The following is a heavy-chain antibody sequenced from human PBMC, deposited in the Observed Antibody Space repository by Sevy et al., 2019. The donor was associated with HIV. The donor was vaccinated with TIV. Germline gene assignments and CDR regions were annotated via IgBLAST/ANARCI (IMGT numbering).Heavy chain of an antibody. CDR2: IHYSGST. V-gene: IGHV4-59*01. Sequence: SETLSLTCSVSGGPISSYYWSWIRQPPGKRLEWIGYIHYSGSTNYNPSLNSRFTISVDTSKNHFSLRLTSVTAPDTAVYYCARAPPVRSGDDSLNWFDPWGQGILVTVSS. CDR1: GGPISSYY. J-gene: IGHJ5*02. D-gene: IGHD5-12*01. CDR3: ARAPPVRSGDDSLNWFDP.